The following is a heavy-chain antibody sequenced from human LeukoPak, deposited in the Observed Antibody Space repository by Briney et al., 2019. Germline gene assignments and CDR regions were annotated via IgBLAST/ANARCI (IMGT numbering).Heavy chain of an antibody. CDR2: IYYSGTT. CDR3: ARLRFDFWSGYTHPYSDY. CDR1: GGSISSSSYS. J-gene: IGHJ4*02. D-gene: IGHD3-3*01. V-gene: IGHV4-39*01. Sequence: SETLSLTCTVSGGSISSSSYSWGWIRQPPGKGLEWIGSIYYSGTTYYSPSLKSRVTISVDTSKLQSSLKLSSVAATATAVYFCARLRFDFWSGYTHPYSDYWGQGTLVTVSS.